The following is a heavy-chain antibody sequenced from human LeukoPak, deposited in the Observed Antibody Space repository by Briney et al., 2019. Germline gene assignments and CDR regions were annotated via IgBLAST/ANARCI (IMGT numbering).Heavy chain of an antibody. CDR2: INPNSGGI. Sequence: GASVKVSCKASGYTFTGYHIHWVRQAPGQGLEWLGWINPNSGGINYAQNFRGRITMTRDTSISTAYMELRRLTSDDTAVYYYARDWSELLPLLFWGQGTLVTVSS. J-gene: IGHJ4*02. CDR1: GYTFTGYH. CDR3: ARDWSELLPLLF. V-gene: IGHV1-2*02. D-gene: IGHD6-6*01.